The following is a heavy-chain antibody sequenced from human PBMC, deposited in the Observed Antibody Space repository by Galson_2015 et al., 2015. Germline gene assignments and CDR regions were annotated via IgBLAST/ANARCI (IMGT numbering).Heavy chain of an antibody. J-gene: IGHJ6*02. D-gene: IGHD5-18*01. CDR1: GFTFSSYG. CDR2: IWYDGSNK. CDR3: ARDTGGYSYGYVGFHYYYGMDV. Sequence: SLRLSCAASGFTFSSYGMHWVRQAPGKGLEWVAVIWYDGSNKYYADSVKGRFTISRDNSKNTLYLQMNSLRAEDTAVYYCARDTGGYSYGYVGFHYYYGMDVWGQGTTVTVSS. V-gene: IGHV3-33*01.